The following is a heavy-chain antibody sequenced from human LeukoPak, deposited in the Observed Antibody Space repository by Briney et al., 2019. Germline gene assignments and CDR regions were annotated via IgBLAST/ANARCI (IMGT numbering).Heavy chain of an antibody. J-gene: IGHJ4*02. Sequence: GGSLRLSCAASGFTFISYWMHWVRQAPGKGLVWVSRISNDGSRTSYADSVKGRFTISRDNAKNTLYLQMNSLRAEDTAVYYCAGGFGFDYWGQGTLVSVS. CDR2: ISNDGSRT. CDR3: AGGFGFDY. D-gene: IGHD3-16*01. CDR1: GFTFISYW. V-gene: IGHV3-74*01.